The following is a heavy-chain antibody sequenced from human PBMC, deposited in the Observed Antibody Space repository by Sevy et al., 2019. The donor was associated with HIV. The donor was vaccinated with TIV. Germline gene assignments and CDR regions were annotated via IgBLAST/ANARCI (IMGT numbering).Heavy chain of an antibody. CDR2: IRYDGSDK. V-gene: IGHV3-30*02. CDR3: AKDLAGPDRRYFDY. CDR1: GFTFRNFG. D-gene: IGHD3-22*01. J-gene: IGHJ4*02. Sequence: GGSLRLSCTASGFTFRNFGMHWVRQVPGKGLQWVTFIRYDGSDKYYAASVKGRFTISRDDSKNTLYLQMDSLRAEDTAMYYCAKDLAGPDRRYFDYWGQGTLVTVSS.